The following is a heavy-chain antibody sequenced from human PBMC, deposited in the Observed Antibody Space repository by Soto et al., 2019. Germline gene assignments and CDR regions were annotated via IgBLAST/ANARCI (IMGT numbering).Heavy chain of an antibody. Sequence: QVQLVQSGAEVKKPGSSVKVSCKASGGTFSSYAISWVRQAPGQGLEWMGGIIPIFGTANYAQKFQGRVTITADEYTSTDYMELSSLRSEDTAVYYCAREIAVAGTDYYYGMDVWGQGTTVTVSS. CDR1: GGTFSSYA. CDR2: IIPIFGTA. CDR3: AREIAVAGTDYYYGMDV. V-gene: IGHV1-69*01. J-gene: IGHJ6*02. D-gene: IGHD6-19*01.